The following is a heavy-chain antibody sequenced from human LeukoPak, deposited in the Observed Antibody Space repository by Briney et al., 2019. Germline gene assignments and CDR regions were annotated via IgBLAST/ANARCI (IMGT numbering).Heavy chain of an antibody. CDR2: ISSTSSYI. V-gene: IGHV3-21*01. CDR1: GFIFSTDS. Sequence: GGSLRLSCAACGFIFSTDSMSWVRQAPGKGLEWVSSISSTSSYIYYADSVKGRFTFSRDNAKNSLYLQINSLRVEDTAVYYCARDRTGPDAFDICGQGTMVTVSS. CDR3: ARDRTGPDAFDI. J-gene: IGHJ3*02.